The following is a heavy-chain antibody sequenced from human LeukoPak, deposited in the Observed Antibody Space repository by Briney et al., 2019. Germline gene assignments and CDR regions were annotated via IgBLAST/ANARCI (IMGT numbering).Heavy chain of an antibody. D-gene: IGHD3-22*01. V-gene: IGHV3-23*01. CDR2: ISGSGGST. J-gene: IGHJ4*02. Sequence: GGSLRLSCAASGFTFSSYAMSWVRQAPGKGLEWVSVISGSGGSTYYADSVKGRFTISRDIAKNSLYLQMNSLRAEDTAVYYCARERSSGYYYVDYWGQGTLVTVSS. CDR1: GFTFSSYA. CDR3: ARERSSGYYYVDY.